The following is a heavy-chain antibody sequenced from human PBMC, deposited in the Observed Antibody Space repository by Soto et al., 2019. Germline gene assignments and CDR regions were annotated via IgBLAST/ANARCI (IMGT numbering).Heavy chain of an antibody. V-gene: IGHV4-59*01. J-gene: IGHJ6*02. D-gene: IGHD2-21*02. CDR1: GGSISSFY. CDR3: ARDQSDSGGMDV. Sequence: TSETLSLTCTVSGGSISSFYWSWIRQPPGKGLEWIGYIYYSGSTNYNPSLKSRVTISVGTSRNQFSLRLSSLTAADTAVYYCARDQSDSGGMDVWGQGTTVTVS. CDR2: IYYSGST.